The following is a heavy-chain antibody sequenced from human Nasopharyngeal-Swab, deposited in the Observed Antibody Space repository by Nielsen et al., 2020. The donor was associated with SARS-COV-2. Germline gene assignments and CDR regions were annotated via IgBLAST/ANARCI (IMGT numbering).Heavy chain of an antibody. CDR3: TREDRYASGSFDH. Sequence: IRQPPGEGLEWVTGIYSGGGSYYADSVKGRFTISRDNFKNMLYLQMNSLRAEDTAMYYCTREDRYASGSFDHWGQGTLVTVSS. J-gene: IGHJ4*02. V-gene: IGHV3-53*01. CDR2: IYSGGGS. D-gene: IGHD3-10*01.